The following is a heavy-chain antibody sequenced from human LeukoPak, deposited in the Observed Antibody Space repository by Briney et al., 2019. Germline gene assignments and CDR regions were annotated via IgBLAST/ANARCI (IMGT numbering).Heavy chain of an antibody. CDR3: AKYRMHRLDAFDI. D-gene: IGHD3-16*02. Sequence: PGGSLRLSCAASGFIFSSYGMHWVRQAPGKGLEGVAVISYDGSNKYYADSVKGRFTISRDNSKNTLYLQMNSLRAEDRAVYYCAKYRMHRLDAFDIWGQGTMVTDSS. CDR1: GFIFSSYG. J-gene: IGHJ3*02. CDR2: ISYDGSNK. V-gene: IGHV3-30*18.